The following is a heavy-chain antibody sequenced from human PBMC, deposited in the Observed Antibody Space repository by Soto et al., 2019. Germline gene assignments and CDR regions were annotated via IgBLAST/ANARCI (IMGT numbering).Heavy chain of an antibody. V-gene: IGHV4-34*01. CDR2: IRHSGST. J-gene: IGHJ3*02. D-gene: IGHD6-6*01. CDR1: NGSFSGFY. CDR3: ESYKLDLDAFDI. Sequence: SMSHTRAVYNGSFSGFYGGCISQLPRKGLEWIGEIRHSGSTNYNPNLKTRVTISVDTSNNQLSLNLSSGTATDTALYYGESYKLDLDAFDIRGQGTMVSV.